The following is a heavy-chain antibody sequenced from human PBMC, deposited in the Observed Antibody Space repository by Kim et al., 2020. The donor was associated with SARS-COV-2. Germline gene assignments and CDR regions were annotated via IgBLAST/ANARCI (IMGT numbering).Heavy chain of an antibody. CDR1: GYSFTSYW. Sequence: GESLKISCQGSGYSFTSYWISWVRQMPGKGLEWMGRIDPSDSYTNYSPSFQGHVTISADKSISTAYLQWSSLKASDTAMYYCARYWPAKQWLGGWGQGTLVTVSS. J-gene: IGHJ4*02. D-gene: IGHD6-19*01. CDR2: IDPSDSYT. V-gene: IGHV5-10-1*01. CDR3: ARYWPAKQWLGG.